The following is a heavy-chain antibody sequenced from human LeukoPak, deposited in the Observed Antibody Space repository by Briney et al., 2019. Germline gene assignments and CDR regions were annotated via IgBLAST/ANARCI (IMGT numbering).Heavy chain of an antibody. V-gene: IGHV3-21*01. D-gene: IGHD6-19*01. CDR1: GFTSSSYS. CDR3: ARDPSGSRGDPIDY. CDR2: ISSSSSYI. Sequence: GGSLRLSCAASGFTSSSYSMNWVRQAPGKGLEWVSSISSSSSYIYYADSVKGRFTISRDNAKNSLYLQMNSLRAEDTAVYYCARDPSGSRGDPIDYWGQGTLVTVSS. J-gene: IGHJ4*02.